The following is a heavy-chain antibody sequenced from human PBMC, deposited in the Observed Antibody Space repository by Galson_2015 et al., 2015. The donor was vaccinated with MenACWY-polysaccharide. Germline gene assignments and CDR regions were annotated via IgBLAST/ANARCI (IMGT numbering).Heavy chain of an antibody. CDR1: GFTFDDYA. CDR3: AKNDYPSSYSYYGMDV. V-gene: IGHV3-9*01. J-gene: IGHJ6*02. D-gene: IGHD4-11*01. Sequence: SLRLSCAASGFTFDDYAMHWVRQAPGKGLEWVSGISWNSGSIGYADSVKGRFTISRDNAKNSLYLQMNSLRAEDTALYYCAKNDYPSSYSYYGMDVWGQGTTVTVSS. CDR2: ISWNSGSI.